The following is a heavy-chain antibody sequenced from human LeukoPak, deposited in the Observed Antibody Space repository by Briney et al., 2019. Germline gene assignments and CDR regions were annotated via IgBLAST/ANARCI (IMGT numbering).Heavy chain of an antibody. CDR2: ISWNSGSI. J-gene: IGHJ6*02. D-gene: IGHD4-11*01. CDR3: ARVYSNSPEYGMDV. CDR1: GFTFDDYA. Sequence: GGSLRLSCAASGFTFDDYAMHWVRQAPGKGLEWVSGISWNSGSIGYADSVKGRFTISRDNSKNTLYLQMNSLRAEDTAVYYCARVYSNSPEYGMDVWGQGTTVTVS. V-gene: IGHV3-9*01.